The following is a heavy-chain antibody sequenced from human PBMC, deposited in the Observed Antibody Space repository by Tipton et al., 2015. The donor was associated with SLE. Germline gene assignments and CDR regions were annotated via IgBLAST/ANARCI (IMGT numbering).Heavy chain of an antibody. V-gene: IGHV3-7*03. Sequence: SLRLSCAASGFTFSSYWMTWVRQAPGKGLEWVANLKQDGSETYYVDSVKGRFTISRDNAKNSLFLQMNSLRAEDTALYYCAKDPTMVQGVIMGGEFDYWGQGTLVTVSS. CDR1: GFTFSSYW. J-gene: IGHJ4*02. D-gene: IGHD3-10*01. CDR3: AKDPTMVQGVIMGGEFDY. CDR2: LKQDGSET.